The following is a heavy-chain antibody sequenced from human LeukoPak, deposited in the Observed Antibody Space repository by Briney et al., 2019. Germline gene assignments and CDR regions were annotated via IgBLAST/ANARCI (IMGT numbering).Heavy chain of an antibody. J-gene: IGHJ4*02. D-gene: IGHD6-19*01. Sequence: GGSLRLSCAASGFTFSSYSMNWVRQAPGKGLEWVSSTSSSSSYIYYADSVKGRFTISRDNAKNSLYLQMNSPRAEDTAVYYCARASGIAVAGTRAADPSFDYWGQGTLVTVSS. CDR3: ARASGIAVAGTRAADPSFDY. CDR2: TSSSSSYI. V-gene: IGHV3-21*01. CDR1: GFTFSSYS.